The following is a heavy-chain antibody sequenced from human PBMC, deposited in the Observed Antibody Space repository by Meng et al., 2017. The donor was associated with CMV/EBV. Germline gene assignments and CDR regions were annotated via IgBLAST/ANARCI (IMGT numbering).Heavy chain of an antibody. J-gene: IGHJ4*02. Sequence: LSLTCTVPGGSISSHVWSWLRQPAGKGLEWIGRIYSSGSTNYNPSLKSRVTMSVDTSKNQYSLQLNSVTAADTAVYYCASLGGGYWGQGTPVTVSS. V-gene: IGHV4-4*07. D-gene: IGHD3-16*01. CDR2: IYSSGST. CDR1: GGSISSHV. CDR3: ASLGGGY.